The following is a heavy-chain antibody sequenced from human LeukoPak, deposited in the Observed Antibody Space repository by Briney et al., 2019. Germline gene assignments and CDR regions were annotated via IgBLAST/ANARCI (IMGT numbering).Heavy chain of an antibody. V-gene: IGHV3-7*05. J-gene: IGHJ3*01. CDR2: IKQDGSEK. Sequence: PGGSLRLSCAASGFTFSSYWMSWVRQAPGKGLEWVANIKQDGSEKYYVDSVRGRFTISRDTSQNTLSLQMNSLRAEDTAIYYCAKGTNYYGSGIYYNDAFDVWGQGTMVTVSP. CDR3: AKGTNYYGSGIYYNDAFDV. CDR1: GFTFSSYW. D-gene: IGHD3-10*01.